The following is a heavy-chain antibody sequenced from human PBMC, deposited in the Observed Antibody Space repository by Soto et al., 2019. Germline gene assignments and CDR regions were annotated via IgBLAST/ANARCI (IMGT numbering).Heavy chain of an antibody. D-gene: IGHD1-7*01. CDR3: ARDAAPTLNYPHGMDV. V-gene: IGHV6-1*01. J-gene: IGHJ6*02. CDR1: GESGYTYIAA. Sequence: QSRSDTGTVSGESGYTYIAAWSWIRQSPSRGLEWLGRTLYRSSKWYNEYAVSVKSRMTINPDTSKNQFSLQLNSVTPEDTAVYYCARDAAPTLNYPHGMDVWGQGTTVTVSS. CDR2: TLYRSSKWYN.